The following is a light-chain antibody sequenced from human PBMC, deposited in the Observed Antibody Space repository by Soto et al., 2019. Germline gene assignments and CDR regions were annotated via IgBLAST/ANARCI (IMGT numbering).Light chain of an antibody. Sequence: DVQMTQSPSTLSASVGDRVTMTCLASEFISDWLAWYQQKPGQAPKLLIYDASTLESGVPGRFSGSGVGTHFTLTISGLQPEDFATYHCQHYNSYSRAFGQGTKVEI. CDR2: DAS. CDR3: QHYNSYSRA. V-gene: IGKV1-5*01. CDR1: EFISDW. J-gene: IGKJ1*01.